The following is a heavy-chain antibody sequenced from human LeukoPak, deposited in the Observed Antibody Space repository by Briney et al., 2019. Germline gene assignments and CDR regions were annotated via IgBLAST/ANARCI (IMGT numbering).Heavy chain of an antibody. D-gene: IGHD2-15*01. Sequence: GGSLRPSCAASGFTFSSYGMSWVRQAPGKGLEWVSAISGSGGSTYYADSVKGRSTISRDNAKNSLYLQMNSLRAEDTAVYYCARAGYCSGGSCYFLDYWGQGTLVTVSS. V-gene: IGHV3-23*01. CDR3: ARAGYCSGGSCYFLDY. J-gene: IGHJ4*02. CDR2: ISGSGGST. CDR1: GFTFSSYG.